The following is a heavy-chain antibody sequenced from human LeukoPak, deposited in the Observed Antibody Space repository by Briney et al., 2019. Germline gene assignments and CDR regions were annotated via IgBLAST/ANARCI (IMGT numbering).Heavy chain of an antibody. V-gene: IGHV3-43D*03. Sequence: GGSLRLSCAASGFTFDDYAMHWVRQAPGKGLEWVSLISWDGVSTYYADSVKGRFTISRDNSKNSLYLQMNSLRAEDTAVYYCARNAPGPTWYFDLWGRGTLVTVSS. J-gene: IGHJ2*01. CDR1: GFTFDDYA. CDR3: ARNAPGPTWYFDL. CDR2: ISWDGVST.